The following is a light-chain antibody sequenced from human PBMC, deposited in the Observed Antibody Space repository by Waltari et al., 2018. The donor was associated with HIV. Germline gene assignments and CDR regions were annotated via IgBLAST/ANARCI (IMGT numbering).Light chain of an antibody. CDR3: SSYAGSNNVL. CDR2: EVP. J-gene: IGLJ2*01. Sequence: HSALPQHPPASGSPGQSLAIPATGTSSDVGGCNTVSWYQHHPGKAPKLMIYEVPKRPSGLPDRFSGAKSGNTASLTVTVLPAEDEADYYWSSYAGSNNVLFGGGTKLTVL. V-gene: IGLV2-8*01. CDR1: SSDVGGCNT.